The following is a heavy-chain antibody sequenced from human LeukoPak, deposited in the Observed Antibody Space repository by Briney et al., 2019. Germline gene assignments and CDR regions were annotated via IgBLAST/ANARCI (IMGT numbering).Heavy chain of an antibody. CDR1: GFTFSSYG. J-gene: IGHJ6*03. CDR2: ISYDGSNK. CDR3: AKDTKGIVVAISGPDYMDV. D-gene: IGHD3-22*01. V-gene: IGHV3-30*18. Sequence: GGSLRLSCAASGFTFSSYGMHWVRQAPSKGLEWVAVISYDGSNKYYADSVKGRFTISRDNSKNTLYLQMNSLRAEDTAVYYCAKDTKGIVVAISGPDYMDVWGKGTTVTVSS.